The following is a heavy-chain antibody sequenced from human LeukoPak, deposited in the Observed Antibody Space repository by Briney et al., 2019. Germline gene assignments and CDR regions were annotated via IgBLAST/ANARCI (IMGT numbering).Heavy chain of an antibody. CDR2: ISNNGGYT. CDR1: GFTFSSSA. D-gene: IGHD2-15*01. J-gene: IGHJ4*03. V-gene: IGHV3-23*01. Sequence: GGSLRLSCAASGFTFSSSAMSWVRQAPGKGLEWVSAISNNGGYTYYADSVQGQFTISRDNSKSTLCLQMNSLRAEDTAVYYCAKQLGYCSDGSCYFPYWGQGTLVTVSS. CDR3: AKQLGYCSDGSCYFPY.